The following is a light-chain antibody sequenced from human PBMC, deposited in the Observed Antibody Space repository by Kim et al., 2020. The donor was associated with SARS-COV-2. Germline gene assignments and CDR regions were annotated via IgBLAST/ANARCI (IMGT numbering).Light chain of an antibody. CDR3: EPWGSNTHWV. V-gene: IGLV4-60*03. CDR2: LERSGSY. Sequence: SVKLTCTLSSGHSSYIIAWHQQQPGKPPRYLMKLERSGSYNKGSGVPDRFSGSSSGADRYLTISNLQSEDEADYYCEPWGSNTHWVFGGGTQLTVL. J-gene: IGLJ3*02. CDR1: SGHSSYI.